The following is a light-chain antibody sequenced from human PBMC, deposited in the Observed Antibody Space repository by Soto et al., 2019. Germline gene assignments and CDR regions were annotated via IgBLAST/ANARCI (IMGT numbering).Light chain of an antibody. CDR3: QQYGSSPET. V-gene: IGKV3-20*01. Sequence: EIVLTQSPGTLSFSPGERATLSCRASQSVSSSYLAWYQQKPGQAPRLLIYGASSRATGIPDMFSGSGSGTDFTLTISRLEPEDFAVYYCQQYGSSPETFGQGTKVEIK. CDR1: QSVSSSY. J-gene: IGKJ1*01. CDR2: GAS.